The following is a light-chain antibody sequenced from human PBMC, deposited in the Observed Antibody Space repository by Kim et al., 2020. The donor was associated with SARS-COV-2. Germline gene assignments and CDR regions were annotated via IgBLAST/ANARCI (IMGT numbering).Light chain of an antibody. CDR3: LSYTSSSTWV. CDR1: SSDVGGSGF. Sequence: QSALTQPASVSGSPGQSITISCTGTSSDVGGSGFVSWYHQHPGKAPKLVIYDVTNRPSGVSNRFSGSKSGYTASLTISGLQAEDEADYYCLSYTSSSTWVFGGGTKVTVL. J-gene: IGLJ3*02. V-gene: IGLV2-14*03. CDR2: DVT.